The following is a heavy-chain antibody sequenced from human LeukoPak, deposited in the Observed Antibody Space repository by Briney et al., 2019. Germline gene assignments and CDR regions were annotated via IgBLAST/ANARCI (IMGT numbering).Heavy chain of an antibody. V-gene: IGHV3-33*01. Sequence: PGGSLRLSCAASGFTFSGYGMHWVRQAPGKGLEWVADIWYDGSEKYYADSVKGRFTISRDNSKNTLYLQMNSLRAEDTAVYYCATNGGGSYYFDYWGQGTLVTVSS. CDR3: ATNGGGSYYFDY. CDR2: IWYDGSEK. J-gene: IGHJ4*02. D-gene: IGHD1-26*01. CDR1: GFTFSGYG.